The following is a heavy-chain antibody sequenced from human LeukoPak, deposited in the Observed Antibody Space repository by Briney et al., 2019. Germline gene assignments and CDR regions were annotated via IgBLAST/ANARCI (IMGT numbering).Heavy chain of an antibody. D-gene: IGHD4-17*01. Sequence: PGGSLRLSCAGSGFTFSSYGMHWVRQTPGKGLEWVTFLPYDGSYTSYADSVKGRFTISRDNSKNTLYLQMNSLRAEDTAVYYCAKTYGDYVISLGYFDYWGQGTLVTVSS. CDR3: AKTYGDYVISLGYFDY. V-gene: IGHV3-30*02. CDR2: LPYDGSYT. CDR1: GFTFSSYG. J-gene: IGHJ4*02.